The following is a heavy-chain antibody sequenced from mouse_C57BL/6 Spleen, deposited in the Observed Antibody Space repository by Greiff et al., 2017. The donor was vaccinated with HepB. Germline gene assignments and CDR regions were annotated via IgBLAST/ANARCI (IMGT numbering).Heavy chain of an antibody. CDR1: GYSITSGYY. CDR3: ARCYYGSSFDY. D-gene: IGHD1-1*01. Sequence: VQLKESGPGLVKPSQSLSLTCSVTGYSITSGYYWNWIRQFPGNKLEWMGYISYDGSNNYNPSLKNRISITRDTSKNQFFLKLNSVTTEDTATYYCARCYYGSSFDYWGQGTTLTVSS. J-gene: IGHJ2*01. CDR2: ISYDGSN. V-gene: IGHV3-6*01.